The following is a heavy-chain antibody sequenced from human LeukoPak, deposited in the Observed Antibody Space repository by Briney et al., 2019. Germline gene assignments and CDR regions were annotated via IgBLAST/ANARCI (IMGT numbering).Heavy chain of an antibody. Sequence: GGSLRLSCAASGFTFSSYSMNWVRQAPGKGLEWVSSISSSSSYIYYADSVKGRFTISRDNAKNSLYLQMNSLRAEDTAVYYCARTSSYSSSWYGEVDYFDYWSQGTLVTVSS. D-gene: IGHD6-13*01. CDR1: GFTFSSYS. J-gene: IGHJ4*02. CDR3: ARTSSYSSSWYGEVDYFDY. CDR2: ISSSSSYI. V-gene: IGHV3-21*01.